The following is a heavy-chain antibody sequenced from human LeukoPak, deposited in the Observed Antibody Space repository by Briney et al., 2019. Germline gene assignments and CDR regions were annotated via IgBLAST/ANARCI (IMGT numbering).Heavy chain of an antibody. CDR2: IYYSGST. CDR1: GGSIGRGSYY. V-gene: IGHV4-39*07. J-gene: IGHJ3*02. D-gene: IGHD3-22*01. CDR3: ARPTYYYDSSGYLDAFDI. Sequence: SETLSLTCSVSGGSIGRGSYYWGWIRQSPGKGLEWIGSIYYSGSTNYNPSLKSRVTISADKSISTAYLQWSSLKASDTAMYYCARPTYYYDSSGYLDAFDIWGQGTMVTVSS.